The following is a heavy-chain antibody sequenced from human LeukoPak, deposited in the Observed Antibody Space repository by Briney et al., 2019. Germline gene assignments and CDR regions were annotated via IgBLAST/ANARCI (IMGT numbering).Heavy chain of an antibody. J-gene: IGHJ3*02. D-gene: IGHD2-15*01. CDR1: GYTFTGYY. V-gene: IGHV1-2*02. CDR2: INPNSGGT. CDR3: ARRAGVAGAFDI. Sequence: ASVKVSCKASGYTFTGYYMHWVRQAPGQGLEWMGWINPNSGGTNYAQKFQGRVTMTRDTSISTAYMELSRLRSDDTAVYYCARRAGVAGAFDIWGQGTMVTVSS.